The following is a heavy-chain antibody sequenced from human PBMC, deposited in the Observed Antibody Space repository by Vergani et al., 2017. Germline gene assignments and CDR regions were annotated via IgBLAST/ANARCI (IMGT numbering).Heavy chain of an antibody. CDR2: ISAYNGNT. J-gene: IGHJ4*02. Sequence: QVQLVQSGAEVKKPGASVKVSCKASGYTFTGYGISWVRQAPGQGLEWMGWISAYNGNTNYAQKLQGRVTMTTDTSTSTAYMELRSLRSDDTAVYYCARDKAAAGTKGPSGTWGQGTLVTVSS. D-gene: IGHD6-13*01. V-gene: IGHV1-18*04. CDR3: ARDKAAAGTKGPSGT. CDR1: GYTFTGYG.